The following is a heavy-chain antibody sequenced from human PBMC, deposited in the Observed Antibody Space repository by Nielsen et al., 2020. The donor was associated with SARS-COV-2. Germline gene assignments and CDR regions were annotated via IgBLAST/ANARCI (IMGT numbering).Heavy chain of an antibody. Sequence: ASVKVSCKASGYTFTSYAMHWVRQAPGQRLEWMGWINAGNGNTKYSQKFQGRVTITRDTSASTAYMELSSLRSKDTAVYYCARDRSGYYSDYFDYWGQGTLVTVSS. V-gene: IGHV1-3*01. D-gene: IGHD3-22*01. CDR3: ARDRSGYYSDYFDY. J-gene: IGHJ4*02. CDR2: INAGNGNT. CDR1: GYTFTSYA.